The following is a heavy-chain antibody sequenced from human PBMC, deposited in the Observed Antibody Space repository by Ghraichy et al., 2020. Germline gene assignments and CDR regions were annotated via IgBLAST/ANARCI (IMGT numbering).Heavy chain of an antibody. CDR3: AKAWGNCSGGTCPSYNWFDP. V-gene: IGHV3-23*01. Sequence: SCAASGFSFSNYVLTWARQAPGKGLEWVSTISAGGTTTYYADSVKGRFTISRDNSQNTLYLQMNSLRVEDTAVYYCAKAWGNCSGGTCPSYNWFDPWGQGTLVTVSS. CDR1: GFSFSNYV. J-gene: IGHJ5*02. D-gene: IGHD2-15*01. CDR2: ISAGGTTT.